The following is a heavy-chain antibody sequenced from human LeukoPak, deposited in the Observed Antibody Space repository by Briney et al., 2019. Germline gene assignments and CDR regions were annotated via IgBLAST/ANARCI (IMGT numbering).Heavy chain of an antibody. Sequence: GGSLRLSCAASGFTFSSYSMNWVRQAPGKGLEWVSSISSSSSYIYYADSVKGRFTISRDNAKISLYLQMNSLRAEDTAVYYCARDFRSELPAAQVSNYWGQGTLVTVSS. CDR3: ARDFRSELPAAQVSNY. D-gene: IGHD2-2*01. J-gene: IGHJ4*02. V-gene: IGHV3-21*01. CDR2: ISSSSSYI. CDR1: GFTFSSYS.